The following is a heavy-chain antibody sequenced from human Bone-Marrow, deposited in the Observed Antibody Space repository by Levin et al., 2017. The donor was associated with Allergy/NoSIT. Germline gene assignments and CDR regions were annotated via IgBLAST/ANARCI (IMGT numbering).Heavy chain of an antibody. D-gene: IGHD3-10*01. Sequence: GESLKISCKASGYTFTSYGISWVRQAPGQGLEWMGWISAYNGNTNYAQKLQGRVTMTTDTSTSTAYMELRSLRSDDTAVYYCARDPAPLTMVRGGGPLLPDYWGQGTLVTVSS. CDR3: ARDPAPLTMVRGGGPLLPDY. CDR2: ISAYNGNT. CDR1: GYTFTSYG. J-gene: IGHJ4*02. V-gene: IGHV1-18*01.